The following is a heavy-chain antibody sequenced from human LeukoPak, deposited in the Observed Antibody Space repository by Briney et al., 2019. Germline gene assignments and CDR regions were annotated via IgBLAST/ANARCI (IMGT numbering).Heavy chain of an antibody. V-gene: IGHV1-18*01. CDR2: ISAYNGNT. Sequence: ASVKVSCKASGYTFTNYVISWVRQAPGQGLEWMGWISAYNGNTDCPQDLQGRVTMTTDTSTSTAYMDLRSLRSDDTAVYYCARSPTTMVPYFDYWGQGTLVTVSS. D-gene: IGHD5-18*01. CDR3: ARSPTTMVPYFDY. CDR1: GYTFTNYV. J-gene: IGHJ4*02.